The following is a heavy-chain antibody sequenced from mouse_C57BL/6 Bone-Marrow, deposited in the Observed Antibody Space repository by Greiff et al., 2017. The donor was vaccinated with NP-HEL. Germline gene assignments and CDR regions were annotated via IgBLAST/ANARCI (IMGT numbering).Heavy chain of an antibody. J-gene: IGHJ1*03. V-gene: IGHV5-6*01. D-gene: IGHD1-1*01. CDR1: GFTFSSYG. CDR3: ARGYGRGYWYFDV. Sequence: EVMLVESGGDLVKPGGSLKLSCAASGFTFSSYGMSWVRQTPDKRLEWVATISSGGSYTYYPDSVKGRFTISRDNAKNTLYLQMSSLKSEDTAMYYCARGYGRGYWYFDVWGTGTTVTVSS. CDR2: ISSGGSYT.